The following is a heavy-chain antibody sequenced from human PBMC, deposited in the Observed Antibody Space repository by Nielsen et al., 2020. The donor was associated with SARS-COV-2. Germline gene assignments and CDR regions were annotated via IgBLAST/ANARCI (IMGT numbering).Heavy chain of an antibody. CDR3: ARHEICGGDCRGYYFDY. Sequence: GGSLRLSCAASGFTFSSYAMHWVRQAPGKGLEWVAVISYDGSNKYYADSVKGRFTISRDNAKNSLYLQMNSLRAEDTAVYYCARHEICGGDCRGYYFDYWGQGTLVTVSS. CDR1: GFTFSSYA. CDR2: ISYDGSNK. J-gene: IGHJ4*02. V-gene: IGHV3-30-3*01. D-gene: IGHD2-21*02.